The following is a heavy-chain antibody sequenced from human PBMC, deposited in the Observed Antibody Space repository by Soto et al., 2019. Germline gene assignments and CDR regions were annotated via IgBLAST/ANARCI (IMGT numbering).Heavy chain of an antibody. Sequence: PSETLSLTCAVSGGSISSSNWWSWVRQPPGKGLEWIGEIYHSGSTNYNPSLKSRVTISVDKSKNQFSLKLSSVTAADTAVYYCAREHYGAVAGTEIYYFDYWGQGTLVTVSS. V-gene: IGHV4-4*02. CDR2: IYHSGST. D-gene: IGHD6-19*01. CDR1: GGSISSSNW. CDR3: AREHYGAVAGTEIYYFDY. J-gene: IGHJ4*02.